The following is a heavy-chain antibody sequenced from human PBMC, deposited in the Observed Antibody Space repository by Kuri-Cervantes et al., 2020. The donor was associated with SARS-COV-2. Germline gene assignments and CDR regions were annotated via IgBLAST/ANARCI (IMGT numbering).Heavy chain of an antibody. CDR2: IYPGDSDT. D-gene: IGHD3-10*01. Sequence: GESLKISCKGSGYSFTSYWIGWVRQMPGKGLEWMGIIYPGDSDTRYSPSFQGQVTISADKSISTAYLQWSSLKASDTATYYCAKWFGELGTYYYGMDVWGQGTTVTVSS. V-gene: IGHV5-51*01. J-gene: IGHJ6*02. CDR1: GYSFTSYW. CDR3: AKWFGELGTYYYGMDV.